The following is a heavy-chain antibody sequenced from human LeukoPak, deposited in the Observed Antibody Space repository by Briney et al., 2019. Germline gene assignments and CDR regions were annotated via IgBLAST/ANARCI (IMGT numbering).Heavy chain of an antibody. CDR3: ARGLTIFGVVNDAFDI. J-gene: IGHJ3*02. V-gene: IGHV3-74*03. CDR1: GFTFSSYW. Sequence: GGSLRLSCAASGFTFSSYWMHWVRQAPGKGLVWVSLINSDGSSTTYEDSVKGRLTISRDNVKNTLYLQMNSLRAEDTAVYYCARGLTIFGVVNDAFDIWGQGTMVTVSS. CDR2: INSDGSST. D-gene: IGHD3-3*01.